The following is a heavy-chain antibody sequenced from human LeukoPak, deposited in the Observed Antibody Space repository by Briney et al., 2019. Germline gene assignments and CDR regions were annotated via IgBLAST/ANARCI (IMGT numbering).Heavy chain of an antibody. V-gene: IGHV1-69*13. Sequence: GASVKVSCKASGYTFTSYYMHWVRQAPGQGLEWMGGIIPIFGTANYAQKFQGRVTITADESTSTAYMELSSLRSEDTAVYYCARDSGQMVVVISVYYYGTDVWGQGTTVTVSS. CDR2: IIPIFGTA. CDR1: GYTFTSYY. D-gene: IGHD3-22*01. CDR3: ARDSGQMVVVISVYYYGTDV. J-gene: IGHJ6*02.